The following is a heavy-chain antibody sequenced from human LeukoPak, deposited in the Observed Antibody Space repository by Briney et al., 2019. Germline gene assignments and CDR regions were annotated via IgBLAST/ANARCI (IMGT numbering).Heavy chain of an antibody. Sequence: GGSLRLSCAASGFTFSSYSMNWVRQAPGEGLEWVSYISSSGSTIYYADSVKGRFTISRDNAKNSLYLQMNSLRAEDTAVYYCARTYSYGYISYYFDYWGQGTLVTVSS. CDR1: GFTFSSYS. J-gene: IGHJ4*02. CDR2: ISSSGSTI. V-gene: IGHV3-48*04. CDR3: ARTYSYGYISYYFDY. D-gene: IGHD5-18*01.